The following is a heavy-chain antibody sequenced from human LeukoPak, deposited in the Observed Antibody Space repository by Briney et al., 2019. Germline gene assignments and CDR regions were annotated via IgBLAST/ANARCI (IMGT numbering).Heavy chain of an antibody. CDR3: AAELYGVYIDCCTFHL. Sequence: GTSVKVSCKTSGFTFSTSAVQWVRQARGQRLEWIGWIIVGSGATNYAQSLQGRFTITRDMSTNTAYMVLSSLGSEDSAVYYCAAELYGVYIDCCTFHLWGQGTMVTVSS. J-gene: IGHJ3*01. CDR2: IIVGSGAT. D-gene: IGHD4-17*01. V-gene: IGHV1-58*01. CDR1: GFTFSTSA.